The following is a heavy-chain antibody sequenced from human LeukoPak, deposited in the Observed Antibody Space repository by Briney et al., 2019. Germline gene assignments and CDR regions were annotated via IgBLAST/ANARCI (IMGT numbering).Heavy chain of an antibody. J-gene: IGHJ4*02. Sequence: ASVKVSCKASGYTFTTYDITWVRQATGQGLEWMGWMNPNSGDTAYAQKFQGRVAMTRDTSISTAYMELSSLRSEDTAVYYCAVSGYYGYCFDYWGQGTLVTVSS. D-gene: IGHD3-22*01. CDR1: GYTFTTYD. CDR2: MNPNSGDT. CDR3: AVSGYYGYCFDY. V-gene: IGHV1-8*01.